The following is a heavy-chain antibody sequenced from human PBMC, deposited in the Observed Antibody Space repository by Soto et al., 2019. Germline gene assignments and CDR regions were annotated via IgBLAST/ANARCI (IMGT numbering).Heavy chain of an antibody. CDR1: GGSISSTTDY. CDR3: ARTQTGPTRGSFDI. D-gene: IGHD1-26*01. CDR2: VYYSGSA. Sequence: QLQLQESGPGLVKPSETLSLTCTVSGGSISSTTDYWAWIRQPPGKGLEWIGSVYYSGSAYYNPSLKNRVTISVETSKKQFSLNLSSVTAPDTAVYYCARTQTGPTRGSFDIWGQGTLVTVSS. V-gene: IGHV4-39*01. J-gene: IGHJ3*02.